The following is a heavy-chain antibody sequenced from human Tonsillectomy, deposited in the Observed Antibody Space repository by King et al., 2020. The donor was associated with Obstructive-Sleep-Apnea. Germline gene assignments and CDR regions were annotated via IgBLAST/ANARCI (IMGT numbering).Heavy chain of an antibody. Sequence: VQLQESGPGLVKPSETLSLTCTVSGGSISSYYWNWLRQPPGKGLEWIGYIYYSGSTNYNPSLKSRVTISVDTSRNQFSLNLSSVTAADTAVYYCARDLWGNDYLDYWGQGTLVTVSS. V-gene: IGHV4-59*01. D-gene: IGHD2-21*01. J-gene: IGHJ4*02. CDR3: ARDLWGNDYLDY. CDR1: GGSISSYY. CDR2: IYYSGST.